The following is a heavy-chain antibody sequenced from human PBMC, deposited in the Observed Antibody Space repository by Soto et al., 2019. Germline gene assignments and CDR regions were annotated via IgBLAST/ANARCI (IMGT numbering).Heavy chain of an antibody. J-gene: IGHJ4*02. CDR2: INAYNGDT. Sequence: QVQLVQSGAEVKNPGASVKVSCKASGYTFTSYGIGWVRQAPGQGLEWMGWINAYNGDTNYAQKVQARVTMTTDTSSSTAYIEVRSLRPDDTAVYYCAREVAAAGAEYDYWGQGTLVPVSS. D-gene: IGHD6-13*01. V-gene: IGHV1-18*01. CDR1: GYTFTSYG. CDR3: AREVAAAGAEYDY.